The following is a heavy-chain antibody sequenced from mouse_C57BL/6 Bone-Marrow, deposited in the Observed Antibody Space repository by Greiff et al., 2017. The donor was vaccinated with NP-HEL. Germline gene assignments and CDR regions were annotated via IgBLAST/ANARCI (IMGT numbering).Heavy chain of an antibody. CDR3: ASPYYTPWFAY. D-gene: IGHD2-12*01. CDR1: GFTFSSYA. J-gene: IGHJ3*01. CDR2: ISDGGSYT. Sequence: DVKLVESGGGLVKPGGSLKLSCAASGFTFSSYAMSWVRQTPEKRLEWVATISDGGSYTYYPDNVKGRFTISRDNAKNNLYLQMSHLKSEDTAMYYCASPYYTPWFAYWGQGTLVTVSA. V-gene: IGHV5-4*03.